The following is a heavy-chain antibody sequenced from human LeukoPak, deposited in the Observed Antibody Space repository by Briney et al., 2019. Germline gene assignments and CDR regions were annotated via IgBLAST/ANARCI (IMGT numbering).Heavy chain of an antibody. Sequence: GGSLRLSWVVSGFNFDNFAMHWVRQPLGKGLEWVSSITPSGDGTYYAASVKGRFTISRDNSKNTLYLQMDSLRADDTAKYYCAKESPVATWWGQGTLVTVSS. V-gene: IGHV3-23*01. D-gene: IGHD1-26*01. CDR3: AKESPVATW. J-gene: IGHJ4*01. CDR2: ITPSGDGT. CDR1: GFNFDNFA.